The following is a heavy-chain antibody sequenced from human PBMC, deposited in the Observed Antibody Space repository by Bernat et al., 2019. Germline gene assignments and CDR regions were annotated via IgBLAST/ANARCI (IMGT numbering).Heavy chain of an antibody. J-gene: IGHJ3*02. CDR2: IYTSGTT. CDR1: GGSISGYY. CDR3: ARVYFDSGTTSDDAFDI. V-gene: IGHV4-4*07. D-gene: IGHD3-10*01. Sequence: QVQLQESGPGLVKPSATLFLTCTVSGGSISGYYWSWIRQPAGKGLEWIGRIYTSGTTNYNHSLNSRVIMSVDTSKNQFSLKLSSVTAADTAVYYCARVYFDSGTTSDDAFDIWGQGTLVTVSS.